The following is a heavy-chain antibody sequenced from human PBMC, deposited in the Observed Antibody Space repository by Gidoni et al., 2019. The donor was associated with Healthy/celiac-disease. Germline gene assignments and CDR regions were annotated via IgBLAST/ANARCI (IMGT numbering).Heavy chain of an antibody. Sequence: QVQLQESGPGLVKPSETLSLTCTVSGGSISSYYWSWIRQPPGKGLEWIGYIYYSGSTNYNPSLKSRVTISVDTSKNQFSLKLSSVTAADTAVYYCALWFGEPYGVNWFDPWGQGTLVTVSS. J-gene: IGHJ5*02. D-gene: IGHD3-10*01. CDR1: GGSISSYY. V-gene: IGHV4-59*01. CDR3: ALWFGEPYGVNWFDP. CDR2: IYYSGST.